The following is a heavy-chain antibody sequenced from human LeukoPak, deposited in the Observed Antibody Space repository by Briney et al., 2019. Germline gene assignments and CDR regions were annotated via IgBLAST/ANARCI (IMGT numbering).Heavy chain of an antibody. CDR3: ATGGAAGSYFDY. CDR2: IRSSSSTI. D-gene: IGHD3-10*01. J-gene: IGHJ4*02. CDR1: GFTFSTYW. Sequence: GGSLRLSCAASGFTFSTYWMSWVRQAPGKGLEWVSYIRSSSSTIYYADSVKGRFTISRDNAKNSLYLQMNSLRAEDTAVYYCATGGAAGSYFDYWGQGTLVTVSS. V-gene: IGHV3-48*01.